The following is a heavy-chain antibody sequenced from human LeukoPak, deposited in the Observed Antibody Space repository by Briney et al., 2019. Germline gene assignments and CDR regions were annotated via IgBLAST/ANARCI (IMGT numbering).Heavy chain of an antibody. V-gene: IGHV3-23*01. CDR3: AKVGHYYDSSGYYPHDAFDI. J-gene: IGHJ3*02. D-gene: IGHD3-22*01. Sequence: GGSLRLSCAASGFTFSSYAMSWVRQAPGKGLEWVSAISGSGGSTYCADSVKGRFTISRDNSKNTLYLQMNSLRAEDTAVYYCAKVGHYYDSSGYYPHDAFDIWGQGTMVTVSS. CDR2: ISGSGGST. CDR1: GFTFSSYA.